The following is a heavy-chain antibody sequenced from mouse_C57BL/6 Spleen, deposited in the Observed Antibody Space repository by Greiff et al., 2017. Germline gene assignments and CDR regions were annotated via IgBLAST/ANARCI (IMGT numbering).Heavy chain of an antibody. CDR1: GFTFSDYG. Sequence: EVKLMESGGGLVKPGGSLKLSCAASGFTFSDYGMHWVRQAPEKGLEWVAYISSGSSTIYYADTVKGRFTISRDNAKNTLFLQMTSLRSEDTAMDYCARNDYEGAWFAYWGQGTLVTVSA. D-gene: IGHD2-4*01. J-gene: IGHJ3*01. V-gene: IGHV5-17*01. CDR2: ISSGSSTI. CDR3: ARNDYEGAWFAY.